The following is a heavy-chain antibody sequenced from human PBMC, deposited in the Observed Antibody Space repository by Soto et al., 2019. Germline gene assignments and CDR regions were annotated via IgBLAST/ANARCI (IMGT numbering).Heavy chain of an antibody. V-gene: IGHV3-7*03. CDR3: ATASRSGYTDYAFDY. D-gene: IGHD5-12*01. Sequence: PGGSLRLSCAASGFTFSSYGMHWVRQAPGKGLEWVANINEDGNATYYVDSVKGRFTISRDYAKNSLYLEMNSLTSEDTAIYYCATASRSGYTDYAFDYWGQGTLVTVSS. J-gene: IGHJ4*02. CDR1: GFTFSSYG. CDR2: INEDGNAT.